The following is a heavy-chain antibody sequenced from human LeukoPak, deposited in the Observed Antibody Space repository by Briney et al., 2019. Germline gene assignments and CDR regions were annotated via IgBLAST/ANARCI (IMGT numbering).Heavy chain of an antibody. J-gene: IGHJ5*02. D-gene: IGHD6-19*01. Sequence: GGSLRLSCAASGFTFSDYYMSWIRQAPGKGLELFSYISSSSSYTNYADSVKGRFTISRDNAKNSLYLQMNSLRAEDTAVYYCARAYSSGWDNWFDPWGQGTLVTVSS. CDR3: ARAYSSGWDNWFDP. V-gene: IGHV3-11*06. CDR1: GFTFSDYY. CDR2: ISSSSSYT.